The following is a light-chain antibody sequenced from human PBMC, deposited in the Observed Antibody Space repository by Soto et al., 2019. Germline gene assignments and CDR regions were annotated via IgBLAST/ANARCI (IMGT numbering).Light chain of an antibody. CDR1: QSISSW. Sequence: DIQMTHSPATLSASVGDRVTITCRASQSISSWLAWYQQKPGKAPKLLIYDASNLESGVPSRFSGSGSGTELNLPISRRQPDDFATYYCQQYHRYPITFRQGTRLEIK. V-gene: IGKV1-5*01. CDR3: QQYHRYPIT. CDR2: DAS. J-gene: IGKJ5*01.